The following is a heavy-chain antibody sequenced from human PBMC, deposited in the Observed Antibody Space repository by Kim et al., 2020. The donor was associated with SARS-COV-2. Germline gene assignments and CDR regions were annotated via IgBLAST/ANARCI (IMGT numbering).Heavy chain of an antibody. J-gene: IGHJ5*02. CDR2: ISAYNGNT. Sequence: ASVKVSCKASGYTFTSYGISWVRQAPGQGLEWMGWISAYNGNTNYAQKLQGRVTMTTDTSTSTAYMELRSLRSDDTAVYYCARRVSTVTTFNWFDPWGQGTLVTVSS. CDR1: GYTFTSYG. CDR3: ARRVSTVTTFNWFDP. D-gene: IGHD4-17*01. V-gene: IGHV1-18*04.